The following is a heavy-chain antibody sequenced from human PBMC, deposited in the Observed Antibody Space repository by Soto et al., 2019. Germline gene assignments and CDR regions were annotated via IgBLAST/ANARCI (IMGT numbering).Heavy chain of an antibody. CDR1: GYTFTIYG. Sequence: QVQLVQSGAEVKKPGASVKVSCKASGYTFTIYGISWVRQAPGQVLEWMGWISAYNGNTNYAQKLQGRVTMTTDTSMSTVYMELRSLRSDDTTVYYCSRALFGYSSGWTDYCGQGTLVTVSS. CDR2: ISAYNGNT. D-gene: IGHD6-19*01. V-gene: IGHV1-18*01. CDR3: SRALFGYSSGWTDY. J-gene: IGHJ4*02.